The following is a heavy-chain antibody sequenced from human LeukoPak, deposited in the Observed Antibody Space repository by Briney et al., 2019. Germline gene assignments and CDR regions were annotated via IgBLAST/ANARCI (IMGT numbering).Heavy chain of an antibody. J-gene: IGHJ4*02. Sequence: ASVKISCNASGYTFTGYYMHWVRQAPGQGLEWMGWINPNSGGTNYAQKFQGRVTMTRDTSISTAYMELSRLRSDDTAVYYCARGFIAAAATGYWGQGTLVTVSS. CDR2: INPNSGGT. CDR3: ARGFIAAAATGY. D-gene: IGHD6-13*01. V-gene: IGHV1-2*02. CDR1: GYTFTGYY.